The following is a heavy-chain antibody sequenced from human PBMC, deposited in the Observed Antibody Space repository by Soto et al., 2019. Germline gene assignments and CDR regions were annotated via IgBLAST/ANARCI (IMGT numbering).Heavy chain of an antibody. Sequence: PSETLSLTCAVSGGSISSGGYSWSWIRQPPGKGLEWIGYIYHSGSTYYNPSLKSRVTISVDTSKNQFSLKLSSVTAADTAVYYCARARVDYFYYWGQGTLVTVSS. CDR1: GGSISSGGYS. CDR2: IYHSGST. CDR3: ARARVDYFYY. J-gene: IGHJ4*02. D-gene: IGHD2-15*01. V-gene: IGHV4-30-2*01.